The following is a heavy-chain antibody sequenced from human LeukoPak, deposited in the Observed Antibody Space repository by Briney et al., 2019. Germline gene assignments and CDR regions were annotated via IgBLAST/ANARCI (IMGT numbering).Heavy chain of an antibody. V-gene: IGHV1-18*01. CDR1: GYTFTTYG. CDR2: ISAHNGNT. Sequence: GASVKVSCKASGYTFTTYGITWVRQAPGQGLEWMGWISAHNGNTNYAQKLQGRVTMTTDTSTSTAYMELRSLRSDDTAVYYCARTRIEVAGSCYFDYWGQGTLITVSS. CDR3: ARTRIEVAGSCYFDY. D-gene: IGHD6-19*01. J-gene: IGHJ4*02.